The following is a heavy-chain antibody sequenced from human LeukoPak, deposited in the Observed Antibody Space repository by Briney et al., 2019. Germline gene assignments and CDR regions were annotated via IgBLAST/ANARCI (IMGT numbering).Heavy chain of an antibody. CDR2: IYSGGST. J-gene: IGHJ6*03. D-gene: IGHD2-2*01. CDR1: GFTVSSNY. CDR3: ARAHCSSTICYGPYYYYYYMDV. V-gene: IGHV3-53*01. Sequence: GGSLRLSCAASGFTVSSNYMSWVRQAPGKGLEWVSVIYSGGSTYYADSVKGRFTISRDNSKNTVYLQMNSLRAEDTAVYYCARAHCSSTICYGPYYYYYYMDVWGKGTTVTISS.